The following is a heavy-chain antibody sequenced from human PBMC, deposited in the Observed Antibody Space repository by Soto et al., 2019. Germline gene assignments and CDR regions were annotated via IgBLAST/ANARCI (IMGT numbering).Heavy chain of an antibody. V-gene: IGHV3-74*01. Sequence: EVQLVESGGGLVQPGGSLRLSCAASGFTFSSYWMHWVRQAPGKGLVWVSRINSDGSSTNYADSVKGRFTISRDNAKNKLYLQMNSLRAEDTAVYYCAGGVAGQFDYWGQGTLVTVSS. CDR2: INSDGSST. J-gene: IGHJ4*02. D-gene: IGHD6-19*01. CDR3: AGGVAGQFDY. CDR1: GFTFSSYW.